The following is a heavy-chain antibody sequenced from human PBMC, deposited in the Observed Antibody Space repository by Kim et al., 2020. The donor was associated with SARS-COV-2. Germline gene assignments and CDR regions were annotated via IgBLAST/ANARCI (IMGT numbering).Heavy chain of an antibody. D-gene: IGHD4-4*01. CDR3: ASEGLKKGLHKTLIDY. Sequence: SLKSRVTISVDTSKNQFSLKLSSVTAADTAVYYCASEGLKKGLHKTLIDYWGQGTLVTVSS. J-gene: IGHJ4*02. V-gene: IGHV4-59*12.